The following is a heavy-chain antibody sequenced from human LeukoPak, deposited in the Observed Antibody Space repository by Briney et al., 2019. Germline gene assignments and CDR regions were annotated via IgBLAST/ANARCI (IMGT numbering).Heavy chain of an antibody. V-gene: IGHV4-34*01. CDR1: GGSFSGYY. D-gene: IGHD1-1*01. Sequence: SETLSLTCAVYGGSFSGYYWSWIRQSPGKGLEWIAEIQHTGRTFYNPSLRSRVTMSADISKNQVSVRLTSLTAADTAVYYCARAASYNLDYWGQGILVTVSS. CDR2: IQHTGRT. J-gene: IGHJ4*02. CDR3: ARAASYNLDY.